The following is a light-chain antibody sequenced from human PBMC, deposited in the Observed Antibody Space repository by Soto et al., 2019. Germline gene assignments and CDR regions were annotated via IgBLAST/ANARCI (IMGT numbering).Light chain of an antibody. CDR3: QQYYSYPFT. V-gene: IGKV1-8*01. J-gene: IGKJ5*01. Sequence: AIRMTQSQSSLSASTGDRFTITCRASQGISSYLAWYQQKPGKAPKLLIYAASTLQSGVPSRFSGSGSGTDFTLTISCLQSEDFATYYCQQYYSYPFTFGQGTRLEIK. CDR1: QGISSY. CDR2: AAS.